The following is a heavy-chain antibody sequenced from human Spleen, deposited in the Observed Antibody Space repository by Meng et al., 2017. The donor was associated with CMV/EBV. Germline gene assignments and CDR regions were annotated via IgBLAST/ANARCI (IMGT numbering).Heavy chain of an antibody. Sequence: GGSLRLSCAASGFTFSSYSMNWVRQAPGKGLEWVSSISSSSSYIYYADSVKGRFTVSRDNAKESLALQMNALRDEDTAVYYCAKDFSRSTWYGPDSYSGMDVWGQGTTVTVSS. V-gene: IGHV3-21*01. CDR2: ISSSSSYI. CDR3: AKDFSRSTWYGPDSYSGMDV. J-gene: IGHJ6*02. D-gene: IGHD6-13*01. CDR1: GFTFSSYS.